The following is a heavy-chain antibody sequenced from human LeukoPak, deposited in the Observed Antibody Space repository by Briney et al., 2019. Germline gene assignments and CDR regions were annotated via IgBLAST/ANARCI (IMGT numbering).Heavy chain of an antibody. V-gene: IGHV3-21*01. D-gene: IGHD6-19*01. CDR2: ISSSSYI. CDR1: GFTFSSYS. Sequence: GGSLRLSCAASGFTFSSYSMNWVRQAPGKGLEWVSSISSSSYIYYADSVKGRFTISRDNAKNSLYLQMNSLRAEDTAVYYCARDSSSGWVEKGFDYWGQGTLVTVSS. CDR3: ARDSSSGWVEKGFDY. J-gene: IGHJ4*02.